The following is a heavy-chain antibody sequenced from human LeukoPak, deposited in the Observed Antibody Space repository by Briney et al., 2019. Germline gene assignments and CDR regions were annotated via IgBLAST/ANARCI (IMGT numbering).Heavy chain of an antibody. CDR3: AKEEGGNGFDY. J-gene: IGHJ4*02. V-gene: IGHV3-9*03. Sequence: PGRSLRLSCAASGFTFDDYAMHWVRQAPGEGLEWVSGISWNSGSIGYADSVKGRFTISRDNAKNSLYLQMNSLRAEDMALYYCAKEEGGNGFDYWGQGTLVTVSS. CDR1: GFTFDDYA. D-gene: IGHD2-8*01. CDR2: ISWNSGSI.